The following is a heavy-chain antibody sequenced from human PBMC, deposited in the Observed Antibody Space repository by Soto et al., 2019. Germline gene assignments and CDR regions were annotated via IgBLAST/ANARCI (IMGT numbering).Heavy chain of an antibody. V-gene: IGHV1-58*01. CDR1: GFTFTSSA. CDR2: IVVGSGNT. D-gene: IGHD4-4*01. Sequence: VKVSCKASGFTFTSSAVQWVRQARGQRLEWRGWIVVGSGNTNYAQKFQERVTITREMSTSTAYMELSSLRSEDTAVYYCAAGETAVTFDVLGQGTMVTVSS. J-gene: IGHJ3*01. CDR3: AAGETAVTFDV.